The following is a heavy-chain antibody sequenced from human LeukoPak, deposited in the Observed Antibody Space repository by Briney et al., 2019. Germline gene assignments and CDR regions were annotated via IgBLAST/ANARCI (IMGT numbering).Heavy chain of an antibody. CDR1: GYSISSGYY. Sequence: TSETLSLTCTVSGYSISSGYYWGWIRQPPGKELEWIGSIYHSGSTNYNPSLKSRVTMSVDTSKNQFSLKLSSVTAADTAVYYCARAVGSGSFQTYYYYMDVWGKGTTVTISS. CDR3: ARAVGSGSFQTYYYYMDV. V-gene: IGHV4-38-2*02. J-gene: IGHJ6*03. CDR2: IYHSGST. D-gene: IGHD3-10*01.